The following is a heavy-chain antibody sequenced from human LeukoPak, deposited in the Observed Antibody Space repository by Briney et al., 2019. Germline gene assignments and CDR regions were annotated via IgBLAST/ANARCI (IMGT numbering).Heavy chain of an antibody. Sequence: ASVKVSCKASGYTFTSYDINWVRQATGQGLEWMGWMNPNSGNTGYAQKFQGRVTMTRNTSISTAYMELSSLRSEDTAVYYCAGAQSNQMATKIWGQGILVTVSS. CDR2: MNPNSGNT. D-gene: IGHD5-24*01. CDR3: AGAQSNQMATKI. J-gene: IGHJ4*02. V-gene: IGHV1-8*01. CDR1: GYTFTSYD.